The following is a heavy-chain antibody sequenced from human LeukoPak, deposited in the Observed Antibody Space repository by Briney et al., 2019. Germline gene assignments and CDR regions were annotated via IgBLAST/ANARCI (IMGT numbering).Heavy chain of an antibody. CDR3: AKVTGGGSYSDPDAFGF. V-gene: IGHV3-23*01. CDR1: GFTFSSYD. Sequence: GGSLRLSCAASGFTFSSYDMSWVCQAPGKGLEWVSTISGSGGITYYAESVKGRFTISRDNSKDTLYLQMNSLRAEDTAVYYCAKVTGGGSYSDPDAFGFWGQGTLVTVSS. D-gene: IGHD3-10*01. CDR2: ISGSGGIT. J-gene: IGHJ3*01.